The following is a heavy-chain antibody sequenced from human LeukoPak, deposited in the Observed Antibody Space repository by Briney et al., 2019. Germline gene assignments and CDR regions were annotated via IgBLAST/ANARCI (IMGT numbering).Heavy chain of an antibody. Sequence: PSETLSLTCTVSGGSISSYYWSWIRQPPGKGLEWIGYIYDSGSTNYNPSLKSRVTISVDTSKDQFSLKLSSVTAADTAVYYCARWVGATKHGRGAIDYWGQGTLVTVSS. CDR1: GGSISSYY. J-gene: IGHJ4*02. V-gene: IGHV4-59*08. CDR3: ARWVGATKHGRGAIDY. D-gene: IGHD1-26*01. CDR2: IYDSGST.